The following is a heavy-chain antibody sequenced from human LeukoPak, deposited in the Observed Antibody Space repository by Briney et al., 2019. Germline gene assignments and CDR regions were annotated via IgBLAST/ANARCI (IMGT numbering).Heavy chain of an antibody. D-gene: IGHD2-8*01. J-gene: IGHJ4*02. Sequence: SETLSLTCTVSGGSISSYYWSWIRQPAGKGLEWIGRIYTSGSTYYNPSLKSRVTMSVDTSKNQFSLKLSSVTAADTAVYYCARALMVYATEYYFDYWGQGTLVTVSS. CDR1: GGSISSYY. V-gene: IGHV4-4*07. CDR2: IYTSGST. CDR3: ARALMVYATEYYFDY.